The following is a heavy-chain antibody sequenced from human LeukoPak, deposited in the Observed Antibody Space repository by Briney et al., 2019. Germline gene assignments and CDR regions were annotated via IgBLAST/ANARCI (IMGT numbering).Heavy chain of an antibody. CDR3: ARVEHSSGWN. CDR1: GFTFSSYA. V-gene: IGHV3-23*01. J-gene: IGHJ4*02. Sequence: GGSLRLSCAASGFTFSSYAMSWVRQAPGKGLEWVSAISGSGGSTYYADSVKGRFTISRDNAKNSLYLQMNSLRAEDTAVYYCARVEHSSGWNWGQGTLVTVSS. CDR2: ISGSGGST. D-gene: IGHD6-19*01.